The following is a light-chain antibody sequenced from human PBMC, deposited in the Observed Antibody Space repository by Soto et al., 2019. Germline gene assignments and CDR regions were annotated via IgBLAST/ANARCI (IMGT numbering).Light chain of an antibody. Sequence: DIQMTQSPSTLSASVGDRFTITCRSSESLSGWLAWYQQKPGKAPKLLIYDTSSLKSGVPSRFSGSGSGTDFTLTISRLEPEDFAVYYCQQYGSSPRTFGQGTKVDIK. V-gene: IGKV1-5*01. J-gene: IGKJ1*01. CDR1: ESLSGW. CDR2: DTS. CDR3: QQYGSSPRT.